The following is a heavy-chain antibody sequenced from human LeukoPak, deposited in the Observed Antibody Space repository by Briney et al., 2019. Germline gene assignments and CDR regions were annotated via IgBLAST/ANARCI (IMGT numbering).Heavy chain of an antibody. D-gene: IGHD4-17*01. CDR1: GFSFSNYW. V-gene: IGHV3-7*03. Sequence: GGSLRLSCAASGFSFSNYWMTWVRQAPGKGLEWVAHIKEDGNEKYYVDSVKGRFTISRDNSKSTLYLEMNSLRVEDTAIYYCAKFLVRYGYSIGSFDYWGQGTLVLVSS. J-gene: IGHJ4*02. CDR2: IKEDGNEK. CDR3: AKFLVRYGYSIGSFDY.